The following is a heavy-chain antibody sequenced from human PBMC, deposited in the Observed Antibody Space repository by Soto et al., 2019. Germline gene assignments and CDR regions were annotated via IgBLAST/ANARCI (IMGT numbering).Heavy chain of an antibody. V-gene: IGHV1-69*06. Sequence: QVQLVQSGAEVRKPGSSVKVSCKASGVTYNTFAVSWVRQAPGQGLEWMGGIIPVLGTAFYAQKFQGRVTITADKSTSAAYLGLTSLRSEDTAVYYCVRAAKRYFDYWGQGTLVTVSS. CDR1: GVTYNTFA. D-gene: IGHD6-25*01. J-gene: IGHJ4*02. CDR3: VRAAKRYFDY. CDR2: IIPVLGTA.